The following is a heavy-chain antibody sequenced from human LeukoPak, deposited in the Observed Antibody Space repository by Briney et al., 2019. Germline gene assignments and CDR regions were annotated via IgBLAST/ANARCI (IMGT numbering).Heavy chain of an antibody. CDR2: IYYSGST. J-gene: IGHJ4*02. Sequence: PSETLSLTCTVSGGSVSSSSSYWSWIRQPPGQGLEWIGYIYYSGSTNYNPSLKSRVTISVDTSKNQFSLKLSSVTAADTAVYYCARGSSGYHYFDYWGQGTLVTVSS. V-gene: IGHV4-61*01. CDR1: GGSVSSSSSY. D-gene: IGHD3-22*01. CDR3: ARGSSGYHYFDY.